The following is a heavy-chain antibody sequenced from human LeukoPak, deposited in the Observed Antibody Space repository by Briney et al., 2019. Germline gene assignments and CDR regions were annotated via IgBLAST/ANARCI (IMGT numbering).Heavy chain of an antibody. CDR1: GGSISSYY. CDR3: ARERRYSSRRDAFDI. D-gene: IGHD6-13*01. Sequence: SETLSLTCTVSGGSISSYYWYWIRQPPGKGLDWIGYVDYSGSTNYNPSLKSRVTISVDTSKNQFSLKLSSVTAADTAVYYCARERRYSSRRDAFDIWGQGTMVTVSS. CDR2: VDYSGST. V-gene: IGHV4-59*01. J-gene: IGHJ3*02.